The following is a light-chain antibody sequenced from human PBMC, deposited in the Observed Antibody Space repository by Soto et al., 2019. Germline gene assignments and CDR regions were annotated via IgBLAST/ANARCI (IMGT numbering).Light chain of an antibody. V-gene: IGKV3-15*01. CDR1: QTISSN. J-gene: IGKJ4*01. CDR3: QQYKNWPSAT. Sequence: ETVMTQSPATLSVSPGERATLSCRASQTISSNLAWYQQKPCQAPRLLMFRTSTRATGIPARFSGSGSGTEFNITISSLQSEDSAVYYCQQYKNWPSATFGGGTKVDIK. CDR2: RTS.